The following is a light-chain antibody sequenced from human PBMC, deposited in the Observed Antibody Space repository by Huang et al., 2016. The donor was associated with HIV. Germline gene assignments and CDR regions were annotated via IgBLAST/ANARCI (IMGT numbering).Light chain of an antibody. J-gene: IGKJ1*01. V-gene: IGKV1-5*03. Sequence: DIQMTQSPSTLSACVGDRVTITCRASQTITNWLAWYQQKPGKAPKLLIYKASTLETGDPSRFSGCGSGTEFTLTINSMQPDDFATYYCQQYSSWRTFGQGTKVE. CDR3: QQYSSWRT. CDR1: QTITNW. CDR2: KAS.